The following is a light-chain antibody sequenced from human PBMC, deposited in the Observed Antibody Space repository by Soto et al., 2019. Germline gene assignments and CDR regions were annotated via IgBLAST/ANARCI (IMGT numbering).Light chain of an antibody. J-gene: IGKJ2*02. CDR3: QQRSNWPCT. Sequence: EIVLTQSPATLSLSPGERATLSCRASQIVSSYLAWYQQKPGQAPRLLIYDASNRATGIPARFSGSGSGTDFTLTISSLEPEDFAVYYCQQRSNWPCTFGQGTKLQIK. CDR2: DAS. V-gene: IGKV3-11*01. CDR1: QIVSSY.